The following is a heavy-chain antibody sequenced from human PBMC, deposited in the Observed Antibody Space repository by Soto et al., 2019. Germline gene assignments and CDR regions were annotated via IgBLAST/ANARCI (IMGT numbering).Heavy chain of an antibody. CDR3: GRVPTGGYDWN. CDR1: GFTFTTYW. J-gene: IGHJ4*02. Sequence: EVQLVESGGGLVQPGGSLRLSCAASGFTFTTYWMHWVRQAPGKGLMWVSRINSDGTTTNYADSVKGRFTISRDNAKNTVYLQMDSLRPEDTAVYYCGRVPTGGYDWNWGQGTLVTVSS. D-gene: IGHD5-12*01. V-gene: IGHV3-74*01. CDR2: INSDGTTT.